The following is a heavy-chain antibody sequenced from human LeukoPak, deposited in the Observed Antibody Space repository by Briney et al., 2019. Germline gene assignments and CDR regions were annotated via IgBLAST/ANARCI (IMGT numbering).Heavy chain of an antibody. CDR2: IHHSGTT. V-gene: IGHV4-34*01. CDR3: AVRGTYQHSSSYDD. D-gene: IGHD6-13*01. CDR1: GESLSAYY. J-gene: IGHJ4*02. Sequence: SETLSLTCAVYGESLSAYYWSWIRQAPGKALEWIGEIHHSGTTNYNPSLKSRVNILIDPSKKQFSLKLSSVSSADTAVYYFAVRGTYQHSSSYDDWGQGTLVTVSS.